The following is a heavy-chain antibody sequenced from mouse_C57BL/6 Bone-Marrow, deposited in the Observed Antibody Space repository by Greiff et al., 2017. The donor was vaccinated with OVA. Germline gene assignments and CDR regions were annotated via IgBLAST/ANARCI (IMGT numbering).Heavy chain of an antibody. Sequence: EVHLVESGGGLVKPGGSLKLSCAASGFTFSSYTMSWVRQTPEKRLEWVATISGGGGNTYYPDSVKGRFTISRDNAKNTLYLQMSSLRSGDTALYYCARPYYGRSYGYWGQGTTLTVSS. CDR1: GFTFSSYT. CDR2: ISGGGGNT. J-gene: IGHJ2*01. D-gene: IGHD1-1*01. V-gene: IGHV5-9*01. CDR3: ARPYYGRSYGY.